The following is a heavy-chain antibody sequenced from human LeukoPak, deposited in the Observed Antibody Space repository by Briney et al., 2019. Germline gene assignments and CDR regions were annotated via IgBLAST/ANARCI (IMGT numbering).Heavy chain of an antibody. Sequence: GGSLRLSCAASGFTVSSNYMSWVRQAPGKGLEWVSVIYSGGSTYYADSVKGRFTISRDNSKNTLYLQMNSLRAEDTAVYYCAKDQVNTTPISWGQGTLVTVSS. V-gene: IGHV3-66*01. CDR2: IYSGGST. CDR1: GFTVSSNY. D-gene: IGHD3-22*01. J-gene: IGHJ5*02. CDR3: AKDQVNTTPIS.